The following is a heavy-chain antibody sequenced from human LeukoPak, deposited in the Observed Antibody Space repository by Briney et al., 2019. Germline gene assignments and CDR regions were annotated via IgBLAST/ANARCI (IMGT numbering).Heavy chain of an antibody. D-gene: IGHD6-6*01. Sequence: GGSLRLSRTASGFALCSYSLTRVREAPGPGLECVSSVSTGSKYIYPADSVQCRFTISSDNDKNLLYLQMNSLRVEDTAVYYCARELNIEYSSSASYYYYMDVWGKGTTVTVSS. CDR3: ARELNIEYSSSASYYYYMDV. CDR2: VSTGSKYI. CDR1: GFALCSYS. J-gene: IGHJ6*03. V-gene: IGHV3-21*01.